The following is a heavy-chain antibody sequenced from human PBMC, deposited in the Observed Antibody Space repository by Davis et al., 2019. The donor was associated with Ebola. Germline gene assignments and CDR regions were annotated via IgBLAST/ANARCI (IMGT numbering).Heavy chain of an antibody. Sequence: PGGSLRLSCAASGFTFSGSAMHWVRQASGKGLEWVGRIRSKANSYATAYAASVKGRFTISRDDSKNTLYLQMNSLRAEDTAVYYCAAHYDILTGYYYYYGMDVWGQGTTVTVSS. CDR1: GFTFSGSA. CDR2: IRSKANSYAT. J-gene: IGHJ6*02. D-gene: IGHD3-9*01. V-gene: IGHV3-73*01. CDR3: AAHYDILTGYYYYYGMDV.